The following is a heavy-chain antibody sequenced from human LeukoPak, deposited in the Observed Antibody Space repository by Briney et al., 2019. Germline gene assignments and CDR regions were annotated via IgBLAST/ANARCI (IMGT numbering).Heavy chain of an antibody. V-gene: IGHV5-51*01. Sequence: GESLKISCKASGYSFTSYWIAWVRQMPGKGLEWMGIIYPGDSDTRYSPSFQGQVTISADKSISTAYLQWSSLKASDTAMYYCARRYSSSSSWSDYWGQGTLVTVSS. CDR1: GYSFTSYW. D-gene: IGHD6-6*01. CDR2: IYPGDSDT. J-gene: IGHJ4*02. CDR3: ARRYSSSSSWSDY.